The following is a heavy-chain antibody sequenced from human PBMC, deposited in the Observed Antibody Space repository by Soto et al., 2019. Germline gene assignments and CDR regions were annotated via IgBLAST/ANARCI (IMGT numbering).Heavy chain of an antibody. Sequence: QVQLQESGPGLVKPSETLSLTCSVSGGSISNHYWSWIRQPPGKGLEWIGYIYYNGNTNYNPSLMSRVTMSGDTSWKRTTLKLTTVTAADTAVYYCTRANWYSEYWGQGTLVTVSS. J-gene: IGHJ4*02. CDR3: TRANWYSEY. CDR2: IYYNGNT. CDR1: GGSISNHY. D-gene: IGHD7-27*01. V-gene: IGHV4-59*11.